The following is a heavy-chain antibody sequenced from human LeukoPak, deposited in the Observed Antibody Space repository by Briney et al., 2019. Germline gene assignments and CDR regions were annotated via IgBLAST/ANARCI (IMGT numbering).Heavy chain of an antibody. J-gene: IGHJ6*01. V-gene: IGHV3-23*01. Sequence: GGSLRLSCAASGFTFSSFAMHWVRRAPGKGLEWVSGISASGGTTFYADSVKGRFTISRDNSKNTLYLQMNGLRAEDTAVYYCAKQSNNFWDDYTVPPGYGMDVWGQGTTVIVSA. CDR2: ISASGGTT. D-gene: IGHD3-16*01. CDR3: AKQSNNFWDDYTVPPGYGMDV. CDR1: GFTFSSFA.